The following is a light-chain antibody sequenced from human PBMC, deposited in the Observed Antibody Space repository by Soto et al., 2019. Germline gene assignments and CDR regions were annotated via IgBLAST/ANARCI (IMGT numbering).Light chain of an antibody. CDR3: QQSYSTPPDT. CDR2: AAS. V-gene: IGKV1-39*01. J-gene: IGKJ2*01. CDR1: QSISTY. Sequence: DIPMTQSPSSLSASVGDRDTLTCRASQSISTYLNWYQKKPGKAPKLLIHAASSLQSGVPSRFSGSGSGTDITLTISSLQPEDFATYYCQQSYSTPPDTFGQGTMVEIK.